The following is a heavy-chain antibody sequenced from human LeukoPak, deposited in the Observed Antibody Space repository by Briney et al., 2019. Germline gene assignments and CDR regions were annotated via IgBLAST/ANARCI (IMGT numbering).Heavy chain of an antibody. D-gene: IGHD2-15*01. Sequence: SETLSLTCAVYGGSFSGYYWSWIRQPPGKGLEWIGEINHSGSTNYNPSLKSRVTISVDTSKNQFSLKLSSVTAADTAVYYCARGRRGGSNRGWFDPWGQGTLVTVSS. V-gene: IGHV4-34*01. CDR1: GGSFSGYY. CDR2: INHSGST. CDR3: ARGRRGGSNRGWFDP. J-gene: IGHJ5*02.